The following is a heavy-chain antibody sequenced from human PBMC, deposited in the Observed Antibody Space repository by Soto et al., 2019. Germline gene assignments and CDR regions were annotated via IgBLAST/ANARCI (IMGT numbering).Heavy chain of an antibody. Sequence: QVQVVESGGGVVQPGRSLRLSCAASGFIFRSYDMHWVRQAPGKGLEWVTVISFDGGDKNYADSVNGRFTISRDSSKNTLYLQMNSLRAEDTAVYYCARGGQHQMSTISLDSWGQGNLVSVSS. D-gene: IGHD1-1*01. CDR3: ARGGQHQMSTISLDS. J-gene: IGHJ4*02. CDR2: ISFDGGDK. CDR1: GFIFRSYD. V-gene: IGHV3-30-3*01.